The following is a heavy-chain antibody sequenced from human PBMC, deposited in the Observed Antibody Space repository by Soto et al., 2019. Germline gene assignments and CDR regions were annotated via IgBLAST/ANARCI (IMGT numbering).Heavy chain of an antibody. Sequence: GGSLRLSCAASVFPFSNAWINWVRQAPGKGLEWVGRIKSKTDGGTTDYAEPVKGRFAISRDDSNNMVYLQMNSLKIEDTAVYYCTTDSYSTIIIVRFDYWGHGTLVTVSS. J-gene: IGHJ4*01. CDR2: IKSKTDGGTT. V-gene: IGHV3-15*07. CDR3: TTDSYSTIIIVRFDY. CDR1: VFPFSNAW. D-gene: IGHD3-22*01.